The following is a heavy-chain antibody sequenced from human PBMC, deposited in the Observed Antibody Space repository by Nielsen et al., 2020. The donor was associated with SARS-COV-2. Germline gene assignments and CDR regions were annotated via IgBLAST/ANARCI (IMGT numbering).Heavy chain of an antibody. CDR1: GFTFSGYD. CDR2: ISRSGATK. J-gene: IGHJ4*02. Sequence: GESLKISCAVSGFTFSGYDFNWVRQAPGKGLEWISYISRSGATKFYADSLKGRFTISRDNVNNLLFLQMNRLRAEDTALYYCARGLQYFEAYYFDYWGQGTLVTVSS. CDR3: ARGLQYFEAYYFDY. D-gene: IGHD3-9*01. V-gene: IGHV3-48*03.